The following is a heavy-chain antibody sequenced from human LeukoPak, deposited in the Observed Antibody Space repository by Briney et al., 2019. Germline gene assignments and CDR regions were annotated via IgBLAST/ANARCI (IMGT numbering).Heavy chain of an antibody. V-gene: IGHV3-48*04. Sequence: GASLRLFCAASGFTFNTYSMNWVRQAPGKGLEWLSYITSSSTTIYYADSGKGRFTISRDNAKNSLYLQMNSMRAEDTAVYYCAREKDTAMAYYYYYGMDVWGQGTTVTVSS. J-gene: IGHJ6*02. CDR3: AREKDTAMAYYYYYGMDV. D-gene: IGHD5-18*01. CDR1: GFTFNTYS. CDR2: ITSSSTTI.